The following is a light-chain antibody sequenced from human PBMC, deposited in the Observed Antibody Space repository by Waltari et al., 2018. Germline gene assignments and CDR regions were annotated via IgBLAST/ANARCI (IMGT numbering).Light chain of an antibody. J-gene: IGKJ2*01. Sequence: DIVMTQSPDSLAVSLGERATINCKSSQSVLHSSNNKNYLAWYQQKPGQPPKLLIYWASTRESGVPDRFSGSGSGTDFTLTISGLQAEDVAVYYCQQYYSIPYTFGQGTKLEIK. CDR3: QQYYSIPYT. CDR2: WAS. V-gene: IGKV4-1*01. CDR1: QSVLHSSNNKNY.